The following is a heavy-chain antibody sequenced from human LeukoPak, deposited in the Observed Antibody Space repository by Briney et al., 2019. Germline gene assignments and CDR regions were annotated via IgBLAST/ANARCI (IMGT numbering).Heavy chain of an antibody. D-gene: IGHD6-19*01. Sequence: PGGSLRLSCAASGFTFSSYAMSWVRQAPGRGLEWVSAISGSGGSTYYADSVKGRFTISRDNSKNTLYLQMNSLRAEDTAVYYCAKDSGGWSSGGFDYWGQGTLVTVSS. CDR3: AKDSGGWSSGGFDY. J-gene: IGHJ4*02. V-gene: IGHV3-23*01. CDR1: GFTFSSYA. CDR2: ISGSGGST.